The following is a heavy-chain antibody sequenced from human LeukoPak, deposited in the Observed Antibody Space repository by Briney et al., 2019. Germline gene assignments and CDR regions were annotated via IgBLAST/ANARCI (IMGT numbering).Heavy chain of an antibody. D-gene: IGHD2-15*01. CDR2: IYYSGST. V-gene: IGHV4-59*01. CDR1: GGSMSSYY. CDR3: ARDRCSGGSCHSDY. Sequence: SETLSLTCTVSGGSMSSYYWSWIPQPPGKGLEWIGYIYYSGSTNYNPSLKSRVTISVDTSKNQFSLKLSSVTAADTAVYYCARDRCSGGSCHSDYWGQGTLVTVSS. J-gene: IGHJ4*02.